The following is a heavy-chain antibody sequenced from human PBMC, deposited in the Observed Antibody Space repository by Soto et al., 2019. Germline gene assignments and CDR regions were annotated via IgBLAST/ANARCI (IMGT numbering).Heavy chain of an antibody. CDR2: INHSGST. Sequence: SETLSLTCAVYGGSFSGYYWSWIRQPPGKGLEWIGEINHSGSTNYNPSLKSRVTISVDTSKNQFSLRLSSVTAADTAVYYCARAGVPYYYGSGSYDRWGQGTLVTVSS. D-gene: IGHD3-10*01. J-gene: IGHJ4*02. V-gene: IGHV4-34*01. CDR1: GGSFSGYY. CDR3: ARAGVPYYYGSGSYDR.